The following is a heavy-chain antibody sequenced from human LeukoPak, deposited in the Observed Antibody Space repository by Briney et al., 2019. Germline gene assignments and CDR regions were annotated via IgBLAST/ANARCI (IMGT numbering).Heavy chain of an antibody. Sequence: GGSLRLSCAASGFTFSNYVMNWVRQTPGEGLEWVSAISGSGGSTYYADSVKGQFTISRDNAKNSLYLQMNSLRAEDTAVYYCARDSVVVAPNRFDYWGQGTLVTVSS. D-gene: IGHD2-2*01. CDR1: GFTFSNYV. CDR2: ISGSGGST. V-gene: IGHV3-23*01. J-gene: IGHJ4*02. CDR3: ARDSVVVAPNRFDY.